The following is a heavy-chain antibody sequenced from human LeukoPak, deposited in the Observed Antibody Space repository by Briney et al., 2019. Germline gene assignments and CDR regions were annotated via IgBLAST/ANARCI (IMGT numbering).Heavy chain of an antibody. CDR3: ARAHDYLTYYFDY. CDR2: IYHSGST. D-gene: IGHD4-11*01. CDR1: GYSINSGYF. V-gene: IGHV4-38-2*02. Sequence: ETLSLTCTVSGYSINSGYFWGWIRQPPGKGLEWIGTIYHSGSTYYNPSLKSRVTISVDTSKNHFSLKLSSVTAADTAVYYCARAHDYLTYYFDYWGQGTLVTVSS. J-gene: IGHJ4*02.